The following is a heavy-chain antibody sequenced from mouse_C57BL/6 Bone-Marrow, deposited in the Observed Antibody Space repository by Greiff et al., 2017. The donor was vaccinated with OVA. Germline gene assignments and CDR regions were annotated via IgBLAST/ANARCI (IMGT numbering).Heavy chain of an antibody. CDR1: GYTFTSYW. D-gene: IGHD2-1*01. CDR3: ASLWYRFDY. Sequence: VQLQQSGAELAKPGASVKLSCKASGYTFTSYWMHWVKQRPGQGLEWIGYINPSSGYTKYNQKFKDKATLTADESSSTAYMQLSSLTYEDSAVYYCASLWYRFDYWGQGTTLTVSS. V-gene: IGHV1-7*01. CDR2: INPSSGYT. J-gene: IGHJ2*01.